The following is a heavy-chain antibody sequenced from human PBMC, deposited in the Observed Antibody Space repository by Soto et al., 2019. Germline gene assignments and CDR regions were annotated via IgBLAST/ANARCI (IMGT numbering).Heavy chain of an antibody. J-gene: IGHJ6*03. CDR2: INHSGST. Sequence: PSETLSLTCAVYGGSFSGYYWSWIRQPPGKGLEWIGEINHSGSTNYNPSLKSRVTISVDTSKNQFSLKLSSVTAADTAVYYCAREGTAMVTYMDVWGKGTTVTVSS. V-gene: IGHV4-34*01. CDR1: GGSFSGYY. CDR3: AREGTAMVTYMDV. D-gene: IGHD5-18*01.